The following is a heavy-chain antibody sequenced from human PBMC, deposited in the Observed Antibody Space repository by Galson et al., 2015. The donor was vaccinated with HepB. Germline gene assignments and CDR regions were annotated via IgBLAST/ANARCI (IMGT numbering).Heavy chain of an antibody. J-gene: IGHJ6*02. V-gene: IGHV3-30-3*01. Sequence: SLRLSCAASGFTFSSYAMHWVRQAPGKGLEWVAVISYDGNNKYYADSVKGRFTISRDNSKNTLYLQMNSLRAEDTAVYYCARVLPCSSTSCYIQYYYGMDVWGQGTTVTVSS. CDR2: ISYDGNNK. D-gene: IGHD2-2*02. CDR1: GFTFSSYA. CDR3: ARVLPCSSTSCYIQYYYGMDV.